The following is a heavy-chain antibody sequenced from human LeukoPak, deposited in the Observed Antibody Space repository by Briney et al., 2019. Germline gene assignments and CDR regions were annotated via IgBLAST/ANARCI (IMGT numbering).Heavy chain of an antibody. CDR2: IYDSGST. D-gene: IGHD2-15*01. V-gene: IGHV4-30-4*01. Sequence: SQTLSLTCTVSGASIRSGDYYWSWIRQPPGKGLEWIGYIYDSGSTYYNPSLKSRITISVDTSENRFFLKLSSVTATDTAVYYCARDCSGGSCYGAFDIWGQGTMVTVSS. CDR3: ARDCSGGSCYGAFDI. J-gene: IGHJ3*02. CDR1: GASIRSGDYY.